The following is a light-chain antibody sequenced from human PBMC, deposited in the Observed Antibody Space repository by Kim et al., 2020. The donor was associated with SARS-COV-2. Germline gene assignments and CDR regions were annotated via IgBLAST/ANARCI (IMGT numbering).Light chain of an antibody. Sequence: AIQMTQSPSSLSVSVGDRVTITCWASQGIRNDLGWYQQKPGKAPKLLIYATSSLQSGVPSRFSGSGFGTDFTLTISSLQPEDFATYYCLQDYNYPMTFGQGTKVDIK. CDR2: ATS. CDR1: QGIRND. V-gene: IGKV1-6*01. CDR3: LQDYNYPMT. J-gene: IGKJ1*01.